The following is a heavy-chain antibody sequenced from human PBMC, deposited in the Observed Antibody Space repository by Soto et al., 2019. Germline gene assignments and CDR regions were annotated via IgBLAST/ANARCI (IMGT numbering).Heavy chain of an antibody. CDR1: GFTFSSYS. V-gene: IGHV3-21*01. CDR3: ARDRITMIVVAPFDY. J-gene: IGHJ4*02. D-gene: IGHD3-22*01. CDR2: ISSSSSYI. Sequence: LRLSCAASGFTFSSYSMNWVRQAPGEGLEWVSSISSSSSYIYYADSVKGRFTISRDNAKNSLYLQMNSLRAEDTAVYYCARDRITMIVVAPFDYWGQGTLVTVSS.